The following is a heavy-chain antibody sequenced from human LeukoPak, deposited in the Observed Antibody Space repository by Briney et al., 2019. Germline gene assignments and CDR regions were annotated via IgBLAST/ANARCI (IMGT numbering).Heavy chain of an antibody. J-gene: IGHJ3*02. CDR1: GFTFSSYW. Sequence: PGGSLRLSCAASGFTFSSYWMHWVRQAPGKGLVWVSRINTDGSSTRYADSVKGRFTISRDNAKSTLYLQMSSLRAEDTAVYYCARGGYTYGECVVIWGQGTMVTVSS. CDR3: ARGGYTYGECVVI. CDR2: INTDGSST. D-gene: IGHD5-18*01. V-gene: IGHV3-74*01.